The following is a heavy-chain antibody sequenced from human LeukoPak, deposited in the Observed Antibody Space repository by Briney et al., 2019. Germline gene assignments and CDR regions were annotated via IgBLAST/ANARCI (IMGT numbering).Heavy chain of an antibody. CDR3: ATDAAVDYYDRKSYAFDI. Sequence: EASVKVSCKASGYTFTSYGISWVRQAPGQGLEWMGWISAYNGNTNYAQKLQGRVTMTEDTSTDTAYMELSSLRSEDTAVYYCATDAAVDYYDRKSYAFDIWGQGTMVTVSS. CDR1: GYTFTSYG. J-gene: IGHJ3*02. D-gene: IGHD3-22*01. V-gene: IGHV1-18*01. CDR2: ISAYNGNT.